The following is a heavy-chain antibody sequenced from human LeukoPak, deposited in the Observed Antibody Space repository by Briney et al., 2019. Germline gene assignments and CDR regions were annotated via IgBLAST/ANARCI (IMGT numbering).Heavy chain of an antibody. CDR2: ISYDGSNK. J-gene: IGHJ1*01. CDR1: GFTFSSYG. Sequence: PGGSLRLSCAASGFTFSSYGMHWVRQAPGKGLEWVAVISYDGSNKYYADSVKGRFTISRDNSKNTLYLQMNSLRAEDTAVYYCAKDPAVAGRGYFQHWGQGTLVTVSS. D-gene: IGHD6-19*01. CDR3: AKDPAVAGRGYFQH. V-gene: IGHV3-30*18.